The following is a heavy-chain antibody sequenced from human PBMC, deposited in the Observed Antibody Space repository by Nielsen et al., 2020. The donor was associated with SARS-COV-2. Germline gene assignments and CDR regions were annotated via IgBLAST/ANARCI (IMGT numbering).Heavy chain of an antibody. CDR2: INHSGST. Sequence: SETLSLTCAVYGGSFSGYYWSWIRQPPGKGLEWIGEINHSGSTNYNPSLKSRVTISVDKSKNQFSLKLSSVTAADTAVYYCARDKWLGYWGQGTLVTVSS. V-gene: IGHV4-34*01. CDR3: ARDKWLGY. D-gene: IGHD6-19*01. J-gene: IGHJ4*02. CDR1: GGSFSGYY.